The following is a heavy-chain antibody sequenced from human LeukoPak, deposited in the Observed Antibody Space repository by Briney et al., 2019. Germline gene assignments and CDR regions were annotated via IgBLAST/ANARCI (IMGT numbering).Heavy chain of an antibody. J-gene: IGHJ4*02. CDR1: GGSISTYS. CDR3: AREMGGSYYGY. D-gene: IGHD3-16*01. V-gene: IGHV4-4*07. Sequence: SETLSLTCTVSGGSISTYSWNWIRQPAGKGLEWIGRISTFGTTNYNPSLKSRVTMSVDTSKNQFSLKLSSVTAADTAVYYCAREMGGSYYGYWGQGTLVTVSS. CDR2: ISTFGTT.